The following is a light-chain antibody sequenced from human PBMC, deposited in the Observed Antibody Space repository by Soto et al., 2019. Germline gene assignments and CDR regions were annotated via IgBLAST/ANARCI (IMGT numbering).Light chain of an antibody. V-gene: IGLV2-14*01. J-gene: IGLJ2*01. CDR3: SSFGGSDKV. CDR2: EVT. CDR1: SSDVGAYNL. Sequence: QSALTQPASVSGSPGQSITISCTGTSSDVGAYNLVSWYQHLPDKAPKLIISEVTNRPSGVSDRFSGSKSGKTASLTVSGLRAEDEADYYCSSFGGSDKVFGGGTKVTVL.